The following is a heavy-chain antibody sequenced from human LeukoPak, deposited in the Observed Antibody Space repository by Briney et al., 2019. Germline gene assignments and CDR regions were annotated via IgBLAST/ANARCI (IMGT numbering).Heavy chain of an antibody. J-gene: IGHJ4*02. CDR2: ISSSSSTI. Sequence: PGGSLRRSCAASGFTFSSYSMNWVRQAPGKGLEWVSYISSSSSTIYYADSVKGRFTISRDNAKSSLYLQMNSLRAEDTAVYYCVSEYSGYDLADYWGQGTLVTVSS. V-gene: IGHV3-48*01. D-gene: IGHD5-12*01. CDR1: GFTFSSYS. CDR3: VSEYSGYDLADY.